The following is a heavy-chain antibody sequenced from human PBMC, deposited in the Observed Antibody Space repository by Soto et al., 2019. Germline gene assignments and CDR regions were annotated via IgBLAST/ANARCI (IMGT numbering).Heavy chain of an antibody. J-gene: IGHJ5*02. Sequence: PSETLSLTCAVYGGSFSGYYWSWIRQPPGKGLEWIGEINHSGSTNYNPSHKSRVTISVDTSKNQFSLKLSSVTAADTAVYYCARGGHSSGWYWWFDPWGQGTLVTVSS. V-gene: IGHV4-34*01. CDR3: ARGGHSSGWYWWFDP. CDR1: GGSFSGYY. D-gene: IGHD6-19*01. CDR2: INHSGST.